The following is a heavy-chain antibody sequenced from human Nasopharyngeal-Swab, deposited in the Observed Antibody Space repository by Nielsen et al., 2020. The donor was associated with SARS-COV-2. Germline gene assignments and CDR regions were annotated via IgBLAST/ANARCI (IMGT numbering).Heavy chain of an antibody. V-gene: IGHV4-39*01. CDR2: VYYSGTA. CDR1: GDSIRKDKYY. Sequence: SETLSLTCSVFGDSIRKDKYYWGWVRQAPGQGLEWIGTVYYSGTAYHNPSLKSRVAISVDASKSQLSLSLSSVTATDTAVYYCARTFYSWYVDVWGPGIQVTVSS. D-gene: IGHD6-13*01. J-gene: IGHJ5*02. CDR3: ARTFYSWYVDV.